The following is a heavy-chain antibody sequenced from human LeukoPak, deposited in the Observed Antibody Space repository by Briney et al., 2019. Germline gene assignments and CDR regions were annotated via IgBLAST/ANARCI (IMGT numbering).Heavy chain of an antibody. CDR2: IYYSGST. Sequence: SETLSLTCTVSGGSISNYCWNWIRQPPGKGLEWVGYIYYSGSTNYNPSLKSRVNISVDTSKNQFSLKLSSVTAADTAVYYCARDRRRELLHAFDIWGQGTMVTVSS. V-gene: IGHV4-59*01. D-gene: IGHD1-26*01. CDR3: ARDRRRELLHAFDI. J-gene: IGHJ3*02. CDR1: GGSISNYC.